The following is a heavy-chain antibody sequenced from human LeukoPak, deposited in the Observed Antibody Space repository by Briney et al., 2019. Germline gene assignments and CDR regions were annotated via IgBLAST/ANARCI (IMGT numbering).Heavy chain of an antibody. D-gene: IGHD4-17*01. CDR3: VRTVIPGWFDP. CDR1: GGSISSSSYY. V-gene: IGHV4-39*07. CDR2: IYYSGST. J-gene: IGHJ5*02. Sequence: SETLSLTCTVSGGSISSSSYYWGWIRQPPGKGLEWIGSIYYSGSTYYNPSLKSRVTISVDTSKNQFSLKLSSVTAADTAVYYCVRTVIPGWFDPWGQGTLVTVSS.